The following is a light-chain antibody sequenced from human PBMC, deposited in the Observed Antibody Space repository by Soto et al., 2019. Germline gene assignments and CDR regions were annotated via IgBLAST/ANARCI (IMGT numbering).Light chain of an antibody. CDR3: QTSGSSPPIT. V-gene: IGKV3-20*01. CDR1: QSVSSSY. CDR2: GAS. J-gene: IGKJ5*01. Sequence: EIVFTQSPGTLSLSPGERATLSCRASQSVSSSYLAWYQQKPGQAPRLLIYGASSRATGIPDRFSGSGSGTDFTLTISRLEPEDFAVYYCQTSGSSPPITFGQGTRLDIK.